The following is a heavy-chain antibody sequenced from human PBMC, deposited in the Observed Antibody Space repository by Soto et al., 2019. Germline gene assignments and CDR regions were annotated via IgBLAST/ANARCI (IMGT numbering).Heavy chain of an antibody. V-gene: IGHV3-23*01. Sequence: PGGSLRLSCAASGFTFSSYAMSWVRQAPGKGLEWVSAISGSGGSTYYADSVKGRFTISRDNSKNTLYLQVNSLRAEDTAVYYCAKDRSSYGSGGQEYYYYGMDVWGQGTTVTVSS. J-gene: IGHJ6*02. CDR2: ISGSGGST. CDR3: AKDRSSYGSGGQEYYYYGMDV. CDR1: GFTFSSYA. D-gene: IGHD3-10*01.